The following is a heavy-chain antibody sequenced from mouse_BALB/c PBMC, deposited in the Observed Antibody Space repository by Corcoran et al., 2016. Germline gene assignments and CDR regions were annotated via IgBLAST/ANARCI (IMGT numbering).Heavy chain of an antibody. V-gene: IGHV1-26*01. CDR2: VDPNNGGT. D-gene: IGHD2-14*01. J-gene: IGHJ1*01. CDR1: GYTFTDYY. Sequence: EVQLHQSGPELVKPGASVKMSCKASGYTFTDYYMRWVKQSHGKNLEWIGDVDPNNGGTSYSQNFKGKATLTVDKSSSTAYMQLNSLTSEDSAVYFCARDRYWYFDVWGAGTTVTVSS. CDR3: ARDRYWYFDV.